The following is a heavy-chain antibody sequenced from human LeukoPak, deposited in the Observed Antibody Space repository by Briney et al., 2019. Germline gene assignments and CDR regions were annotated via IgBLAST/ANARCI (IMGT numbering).Heavy chain of an antibody. Sequence: GESLKISCKGSGYSVTSYWIGWVRQRPGKGLECMGIIYPGDSDTRYSPSFQGQVTISADKSISTAYLQWSSLKASDTAMYYCARLHYYDILTGYYFDYWGQGTLVTVSS. CDR1: GYSVTSYW. CDR2: IYPGDSDT. D-gene: IGHD3-9*01. J-gene: IGHJ4*02. CDR3: ARLHYYDILTGYYFDY. V-gene: IGHV5-51*01.